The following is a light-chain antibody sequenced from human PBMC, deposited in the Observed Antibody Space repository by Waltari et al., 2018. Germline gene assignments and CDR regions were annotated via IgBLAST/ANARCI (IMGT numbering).Light chain of an antibody. V-gene: IGLV4-69*01. CDR1: SGHSTYA. CDR2: VNSDGTH. CDR3: QCWGTGFRV. J-gene: IGLJ2*01. Sequence: QVVLTQSPSASASLGASVKLTCTLSSGHSTYAIAWHQQQPEKGPRFLMKVNSDGTHTKGDEIPDRFSGASSGAERYLTLCSLQSEDEADYYCQCWGTGFRVFGGGTKLAVL.